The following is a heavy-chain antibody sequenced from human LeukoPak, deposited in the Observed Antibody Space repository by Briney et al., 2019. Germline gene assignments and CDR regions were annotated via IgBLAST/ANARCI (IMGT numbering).Heavy chain of an antibody. D-gene: IGHD2-8*01. CDR2: ISSDGNTE. V-gene: IGHV3-48*03. J-gene: IGHJ4*02. Sequence: PGGSLRLSCAAYGFSLTTYPMNWIRQVPGKGLEWVSHISSDGNTEYYADSVRGRFTMSRDNAKNSLDLHMNSLRTEDTAVYYCARDIVNGPFVTSLESWGQGALVTVSS. CDR1: GFSLTTYP. CDR3: ARDIVNGPFVTSLES.